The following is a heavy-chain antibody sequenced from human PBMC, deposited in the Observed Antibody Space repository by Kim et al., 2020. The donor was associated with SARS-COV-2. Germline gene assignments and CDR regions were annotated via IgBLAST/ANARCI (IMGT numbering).Heavy chain of an antibody. Sequence: GGSLRLSCAASGFTFSTYSMHWVRQAPGKGLEWMAVIWYDGSNQYYADSVKGRITISRDNSKNTLYLQVNSLRAEDTAVYYCAREGVGDTRSVIYYLAHWGQGTPVTVSS. CDR1: GFTFSTYS. V-gene: IGHV3-33*01. J-gene: IGHJ4*01. D-gene: IGHD1-26*01. CDR3: AREGVGDTRSVIYYLAH. CDR2: IWYDGSNQ.